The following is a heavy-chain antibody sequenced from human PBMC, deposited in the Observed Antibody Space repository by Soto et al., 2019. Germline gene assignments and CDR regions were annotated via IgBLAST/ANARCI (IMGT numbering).Heavy chain of an antibody. Sequence: EVQLLESGGGLVQPGGSLRLSCAASGFTFSNFAMFWVRQAPGKGLEWVSSISRTGGAAHYADSVNGRFTISRDNSKXXXXXXXXXXXXXXXXXXXXXXXYXYIWGSYPRELDYWGQGTLVTVSS. J-gene: IGHJ4*02. CDR3: XXXYXYIWGSYPRELDY. V-gene: IGHV3-23*01. CDR1: GFTFSNFA. CDR2: ISRTGGAA. D-gene: IGHD3-16*02.